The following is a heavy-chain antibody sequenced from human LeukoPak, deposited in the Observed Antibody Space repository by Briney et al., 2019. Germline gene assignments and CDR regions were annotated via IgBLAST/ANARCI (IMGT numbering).Heavy chain of an antibody. J-gene: IGHJ4*02. V-gene: IGHV1-2*02. CDR1: GYTFAGYF. D-gene: IGHD3-10*01. CDR2: INPNSGGT. Sequence: ASVKVSCRTSGYTFAGYFVHRVRQAPGQGLEWMGWINPNSGGTNYTQKFQGRVTITRDTSITTAYMELSRLTSDDTALYYCARDQGYGSGGYSFDYWGQGTRVTVSS. CDR3: ARDQGYGSGGYSFDY.